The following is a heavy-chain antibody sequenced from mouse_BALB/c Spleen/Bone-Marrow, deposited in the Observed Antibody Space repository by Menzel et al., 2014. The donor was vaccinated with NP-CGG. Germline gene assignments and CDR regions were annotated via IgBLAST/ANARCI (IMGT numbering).Heavy chain of an antibody. Sequence: VQLQQSGAELVKPGASVKLSCTASGFNIKDTYMHWVKQRPEQGLEWIGRIDPANGNTKYDPKFQGKATITVDTSSTTAYLKLSSLTSENTAVYYCARWEYYAMDYWGQGTSVTASS. V-gene: IGHV14-3*02. CDR3: ARWEYYAMDY. CDR2: IDPANGNT. J-gene: IGHJ4*01. D-gene: IGHD4-1*01. CDR1: GFNIKDTY.